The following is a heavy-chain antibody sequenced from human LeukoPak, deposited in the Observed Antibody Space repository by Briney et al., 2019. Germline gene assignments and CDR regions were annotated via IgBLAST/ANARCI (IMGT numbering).Heavy chain of an antibody. V-gene: IGHV1-69*05. CDR2: ILPIFGTA. Sequence: SVKDSCKASGGTFSSYAISWVRQAPGQGLEWMGGILPIFGTANYAQKFQGRVTITTDESTSTAYMELSRLRSEDTAVYYCARASTRRDGYNLDYWGQGTLVTVSS. CDR1: GGTFSSYA. CDR3: ARASTRRDGYNLDY. J-gene: IGHJ4*02. D-gene: IGHD5-24*01.